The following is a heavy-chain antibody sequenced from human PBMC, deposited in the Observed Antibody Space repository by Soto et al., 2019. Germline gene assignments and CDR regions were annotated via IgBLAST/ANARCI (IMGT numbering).Heavy chain of an antibody. V-gene: IGHV3-74*01. D-gene: IGHD4-17*01. CDR2: INSDGSST. CDR1: GFTFSGYW. Sequence: GGSLRLSCAASGFTFSGYWMHWVRQAPGKGLVWVSRINSDGSSTSYADSVKGRFTISRDNAKNTLYLQMNSLRAEDTAVYYCARDPPGYGDYVLESDNWFDPWGQGTLVTVSS. J-gene: IGHJ5*02. CDR3: ARDPPGYGDYVLESDNWFDP.